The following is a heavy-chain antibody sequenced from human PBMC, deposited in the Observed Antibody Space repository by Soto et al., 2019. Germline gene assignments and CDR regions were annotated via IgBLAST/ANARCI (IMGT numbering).Heavy chain of an antibody. CDR2: IRSKAYGGTT. CDR1: GFTFGDYA. D-gene: IGHD6-19*01. J-gene: IGHJ4*02. V-gene: IGHV3-49*03. CDR3: TRVRRYSSGSYSY. Sequence: SLRLSCTASGFTFGDYAMSWFRQAPGKGLEWVGFIRSKAYGGTTEYAASVKGRFTISRDDSKSIAYLQMNSLNTEDTSVYYRTRVRRYSSGSYSYWGQGTLVTVSS.